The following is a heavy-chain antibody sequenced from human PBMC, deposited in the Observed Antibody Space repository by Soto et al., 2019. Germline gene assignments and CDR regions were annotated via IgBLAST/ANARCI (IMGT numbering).Heavy chain of an antibody. CDR3: ARQYSGSYYYYYGMDV. D-gene: IGHD1-26*01. CDR2: IYHSGST. J-gene: IGHJ6*02. V-gene: IGHV4-30-2*01. Sequence: PSETLSLTCAVSGGSISSGGYSWSWIRQPPGKGLEWIGDIYHSGSTYYNPSLKSRVTISVDRSKNQFSLKLSSVTAADTAVYYCARQYSGSYYYYYGMDVWGQGTTVAVSS. CDR1: GGSISSGGYS.